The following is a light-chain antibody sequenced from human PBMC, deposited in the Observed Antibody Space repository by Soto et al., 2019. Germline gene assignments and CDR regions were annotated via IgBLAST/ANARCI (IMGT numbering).Light chain of an antibody. V-gene: IGLV2-14*03. Sequence: QSALTQPASVSGSPGQSITISCTGTSSDVGGYNFVSWYQQHPGNSPKLMIYDVTNRPSGISNLFSGSKSGNTASLTISGLQAEDEAHYYCNSYTTSSAVVFGGGTKLTVL. CDR3: NSYTTSSAVV. CDR1: SSDVGGYNF. J-gene: IGLJ3*02. CDR2: DVT.